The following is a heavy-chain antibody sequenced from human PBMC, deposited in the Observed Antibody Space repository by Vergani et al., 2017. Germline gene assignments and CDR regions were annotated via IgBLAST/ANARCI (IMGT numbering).Heavy chain of an antibody. CDR3: ARDGDYYDSSGSDY. Sequence: QVQLVESGGGVVQPGRSLRLSCAASGFTFSSYAMHWVRQAPGKGLEYVSAISSNGGSTYYADSVKGRFTISRDNAKNSLYLQMNSLRAEDTAVYYCARDGDYYDSSGSDYWGQGTLVTVSS. CDR1: GFTFSSYA. V-gene: IGHV3-64*04. D-gene: IGHD3-22*01. CDR2: ISSNGGST. J-gene: IGHJ4*02.